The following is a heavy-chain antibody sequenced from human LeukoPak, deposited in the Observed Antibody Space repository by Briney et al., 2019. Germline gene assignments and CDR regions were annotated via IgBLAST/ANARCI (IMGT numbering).Heavy chain of an antibody. CDR2: ISNYGSSA. CDR3: ARGPIEAFLDY. Sequence: GGSLRLSCAASGFTFSSYWMHWVRKAPGKGLVWVSRISNYGSSATYADSVKARFTISRDNAKDTLYLQMNSLRVEDTAMYYCARGPIEAFLDYWGQGILVTVSS. V-gene: IGHV3-74*01. CDR1: GFTFSSYW. J-gene: IGHJ4*02.